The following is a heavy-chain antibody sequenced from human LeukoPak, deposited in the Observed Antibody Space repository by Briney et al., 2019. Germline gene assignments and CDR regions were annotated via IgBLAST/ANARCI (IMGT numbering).Heavy chain of an antibody. Sequence: SETLSLTCTVSGGSISSSGYYWGWIRQPPGKGLEWIGSIYYSGSTYYNPSLKSRVTISVDTSKNQFSLKLSSVTAADTAVYYCARHRGYYRGEVDYWGQGTLVTVSS. V-gene: IGHV4-39*01. CDR2: IYYSGST. CDR1: GGSISSSGYY. D-gene: IGHD3-22*01. J-gene: IGHJ4*02. CDR3: ARHRGYYRGEVDY.